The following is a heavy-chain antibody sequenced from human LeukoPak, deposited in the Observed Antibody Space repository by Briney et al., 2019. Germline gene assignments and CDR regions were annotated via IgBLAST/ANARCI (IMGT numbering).Heavy chain of an antibody. D-gene: IGHD5-24*01. CDR2: IIGNSVST. J-gene: IGHJ4*02. CDR1: GFTFRNSA. CDR3: AIGRRDGYIYPFIDS. V-gene: IGHV3-23*01. Sequence: GGSLRLSYAAYGFTFRNSAMSWVRQAPGKGLEWVSNIIGNSVSTYYADFVKGRFTISRDNSNNTLFLQMNSLSADDTARYYCAIGRRDGYIYPFIDSWGQGALVIVSS.